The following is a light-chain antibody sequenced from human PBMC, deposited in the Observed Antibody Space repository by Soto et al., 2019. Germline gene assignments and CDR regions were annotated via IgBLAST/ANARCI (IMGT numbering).Light chain of an antibody. CDR2: DAS. Sequence: DIQMTQSPSTLSASVGDRVTITCRASQSVSTWLAWYQQKPGKAPKLLIYDASSLESGVPSRFSGSRSGPDFTLTISSLQPEDFATYYCQQSYSSPPTFGQGTQVDIK. J-gene: IGKJ1*01. CDR1: QSVSTW. CDR3: QQSYSSPPT. V-gene: IGKV1-5*01.